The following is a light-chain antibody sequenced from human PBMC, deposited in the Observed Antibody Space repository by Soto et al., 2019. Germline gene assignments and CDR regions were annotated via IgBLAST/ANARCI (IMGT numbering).Light chain of an antibody. CDR2: GAS. Sequence: EIVLTRSPGTLSLSPGERATLSCRASQSVSSSYLAWYQQKPGQAPRLLIYGASSRATGIPNSFSGSGSGTDFTLTISRLEPEDFAVYYCQQYGTSALTFGPGTKVDIK. J-gene: IGKJ3*01. CDR1: QSVSSSY. CDR3: QQYGTSALT. V-gene: IGKV3-20*01.